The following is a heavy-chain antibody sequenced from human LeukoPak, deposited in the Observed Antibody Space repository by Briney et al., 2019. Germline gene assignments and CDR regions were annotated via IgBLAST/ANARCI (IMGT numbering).Heavy chain of an antibody. CDR3: ASHVVAATTLFDY. Sequence: SETLSLTCTVSGGSISGYYWSWIRQPPGKGLEWIGYIYYSGSTNYNPSLQSRVTISVDTSKNQFSLKLSSVTAADTAVYYCASHVVAATTLFDYWGQGTLVTVSS. J-gene: IGHJ4*02. V-gene: IGHV4-59*12. D-gene: IGHD2-15*01. CDR1: GGSISGYY. CDR2: IYYSGST.